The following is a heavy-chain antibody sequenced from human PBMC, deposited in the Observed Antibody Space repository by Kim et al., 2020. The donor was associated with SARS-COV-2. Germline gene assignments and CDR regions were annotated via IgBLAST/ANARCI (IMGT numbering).Heavy chain of an antibody. CDR2: IYSGGST. CDR1: GFTLSSNY. J-gene: IGHJ6*02. D-gene: IGHD1-26*01. V-gene: IGHV3-53*01. CDR3: ARGEAVNDFNGMDV. Sequence: GWSLRLSCAASGFTLSSNYMSWVRHAPGKGLEWVSVIYSGGSTYYADSVKGRFTISRYNSKNTLYLQMNSLIAEDTAVYYCARGEAVNDFNGMDVWGQGTTVTVSS.